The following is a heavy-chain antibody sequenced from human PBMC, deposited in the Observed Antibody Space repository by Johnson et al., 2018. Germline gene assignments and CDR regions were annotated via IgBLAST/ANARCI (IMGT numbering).Heavy chain of an antibody. CDR2: ISYDGSNK. J-gene: IGHJ3*02. CDR1: GFTFSSYS. CDR3: AKALIVGIGAFDI. V-gene: IGHV3-30*18. Sequence: QVQLVQSGGGLVQPGRSLRLSCAASGFTFSSYSMNWVRQAPGKGQEWVAVISYDGSNKYYADSVKGRFIISRDNSKNPLYMQMTSRRAEATAVYYCAKALIVGIGAFDIWGQGTMGTVSS. D-gene: IGHD2/OR15-2a*01.